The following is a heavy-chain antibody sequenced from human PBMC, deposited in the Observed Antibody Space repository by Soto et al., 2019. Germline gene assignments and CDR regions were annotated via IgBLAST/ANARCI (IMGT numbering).Heavy chain of an antibody. J-gene: IGHJ6*02. CDR1: GYSFTSYW. CDR3: ARMDPIVASIIGSRYYYYYGMDV. V-gene: IGHV5-10-1*01. D-gene: IGHD5-12*01. Sequence: PGESLKISCKGSGYSFTSYWISWVRQMPGKGLEWMGRIDPSDSYTNYSPSFQGHVTISADKSISTAYLQWSSLKASDTAMYYCARMDPIVASIIGSRYYYYYGMDVWGQGTTVTVSS. CDR2: IDPSDSYT.